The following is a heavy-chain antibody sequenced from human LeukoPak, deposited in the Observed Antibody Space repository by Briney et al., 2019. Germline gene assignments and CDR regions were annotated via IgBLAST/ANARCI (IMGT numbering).Heavy chain of an antibody. CDR2: IFYSGST. J-gene: IGHJ3*02. V-gene: IGHV4-39*07. CDR3: ARVYMGVYYDSSGYYYPDAFDI. D-gene: IGHD3-22*01. Sequence: SETLSLTCTVSGGSISTSNYYWGWIRQPPGKGLEWIGNIFYSGSTYYSPSLRSRVTISLDTSRNQFSLKLNSVTAADTAVYYCARVYMGVYYDSSGYYYPDAFDIWGQGTMVTVSS. CDR1: GGSISTSNYY.